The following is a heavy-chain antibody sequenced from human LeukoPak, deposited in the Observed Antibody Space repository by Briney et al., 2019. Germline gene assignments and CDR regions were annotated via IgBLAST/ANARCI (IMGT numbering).Heavy chain of an antibody. J-gene: IGHJ4*02. D-gene: IGHD3-22*01. CDR2: IYYSGNT. Sequence: SETLSLTCTVSGGSVSSDSYYWSWIRQPPGKGLECIGYIYYSGNTNYNPSLKSRVTISVDTSKNQFSLKLSSVTAADTAVYYCARSITMIVVVTPYYFDYWGQGTLVTVSS. CDR1: GGSVSSDSYY. CDR3: ARSITMIVVVTPYYFDY. V-gene: IGHV4-61*01.